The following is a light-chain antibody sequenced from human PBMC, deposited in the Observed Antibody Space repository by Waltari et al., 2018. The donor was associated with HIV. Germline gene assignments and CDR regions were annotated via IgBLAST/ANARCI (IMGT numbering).Light chain of an antibody. CDR1: QGISSY. Sequence: DIQLTQSPSSLSASVGDRVTITCRASQGISSYLAWYQQEPGKVPKLLIYAASTLQSGVPLRFSGSGSGTEFTLTISSLQPEDFATYYCQRLSSYPLTFGGGTKVEIK. CDR2: AAS. CDR3: QRLSSYPLT. V-gene: IGKV1-9*01. J-gene: IGKJ4*01.